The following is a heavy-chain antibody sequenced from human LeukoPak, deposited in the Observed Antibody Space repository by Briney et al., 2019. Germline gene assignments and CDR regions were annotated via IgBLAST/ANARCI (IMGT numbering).Heavy chain of an antibody. CDR3: ARVHYGDLDY. Sequence: GGSPRLSCAASGFTVSSNYMSWVRQAPGKGLEWVSVIYSGGSTYYADSVKGRFTISRDNSKNTLYLQMNSLRAEDTAVYYCARVHYGDLDYWGQGTLVTVSS. V-gene: IGHV3-66*01. J-gene: IGHJ4*02. CDR2: IYSGGST. D-gene: IGHD4-17*01. CDR1: GFTVSSNY.